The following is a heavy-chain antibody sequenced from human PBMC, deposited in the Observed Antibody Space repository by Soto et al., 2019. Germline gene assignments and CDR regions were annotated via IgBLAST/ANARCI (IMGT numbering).Heavy chain of an antibody. CDR1: GFDFNKYA. V-gene: IGHV3-23*01. J-gene: IGHJ4*02. Sequence: PGGSLRLSFAAFGFDFNKYAMTWVRQAPGKGLQWVSSITSNGDSTYYADSVKGRFTVSRDNSKNTLYLQMTSLRAEDTAIYYCAREFTVGSTKAVLAYWGQGTPVTVSS. CDR3: AREFTVGSTKAVLAY. D-gene: IGHD1-26*01. CDR2: ITSNGDST.